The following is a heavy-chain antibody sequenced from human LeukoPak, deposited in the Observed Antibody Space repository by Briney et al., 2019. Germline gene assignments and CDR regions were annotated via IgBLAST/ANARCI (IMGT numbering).Heavy chain of an antibody. CDR3: ATQTH. J-gene: IGHJ4*02. V-gene: IGHV3-48*03. D-gene: IGHD4-23*01. CDR1: AFTFSSYA. CDR2: ISSTGSTI. Sequence: GGSLRLSCAASAFTFSSYAMQWARQAPGKGLEWVSYISSTGSTIYYADSVKGRFTISRDNSKNSLYLQMNSLRAEDTALYYCATQTHWGQGTLVTVSS.